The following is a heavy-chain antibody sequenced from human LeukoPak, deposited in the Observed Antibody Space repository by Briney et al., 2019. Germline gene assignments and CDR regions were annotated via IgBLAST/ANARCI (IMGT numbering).Heavy chain of an antibody. J-gene: IGHJ4*02. Sequence: PSETLSFTCAVYGGSFSGYYWSWIRQPPGKGLEWIGEINRSGSTNYNPSLKSRVTISVDTSKNQFSLKLSSVTAADTAVYYCARVFPGYSYANLYYFDYWGQGTLVTVSS. CDR3: ARVFPGYSYANLYYFDY. CDR2: INRSGST. CDR1: GGSFSGYY. V-gene: IGHV4-34*01. D-gene: IGHD5-18*01.